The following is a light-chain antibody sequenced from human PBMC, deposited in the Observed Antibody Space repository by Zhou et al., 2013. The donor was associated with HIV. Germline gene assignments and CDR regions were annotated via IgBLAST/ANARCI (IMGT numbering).Light chain of an antibody. CDR3: QQSFSTVWT. J-gene: IGKJ1*01. CDR1: QNIGSY. V-gene: IGKV1-39*01. CDR2: TTS. Sequence: DIQMTQSPSSLSASVGDRVTITCRASQNIGSYLNWYQQKPGKAPSLVVHTTSTLQGGVPSRFSGSGSGTDFTLTISNLQPEDFATYFCQQSFSTVWTFGPGTKV.